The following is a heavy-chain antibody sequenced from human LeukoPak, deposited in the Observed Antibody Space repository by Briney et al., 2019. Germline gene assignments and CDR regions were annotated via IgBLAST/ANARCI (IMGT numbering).Heavy chain of an antibody. CDR3: ARRDYYDSSAYSFDY. D-gene: IGHD3-22*01. V-gene: IGHV3-30*03. J-gene: IGHJ4*02. CDR2: ISYDGSNE. CDR1: GFTFSSYG. Sequence: PGGSLRLSCAAPGFTFSSYGMHWVRQAPGKGLEWVALISYDGSNEYYADSVKGRFTISRDNAKNSLYLQMNRLRAEDTAVYYCARRDYYDSSAYSFDYWGQGTLVTVSS.